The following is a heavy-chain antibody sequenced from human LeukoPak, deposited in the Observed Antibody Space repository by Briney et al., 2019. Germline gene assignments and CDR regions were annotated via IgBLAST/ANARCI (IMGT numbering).Heavy chain of an antibody. V-gene: IGHV3-66*04. CDR3: ARQEVVEDTFDI. J-gene: IGHJ3*02. CDR2: LYTGGTT. D-gene: IGHD2-15*01. Sequence: GRSLRLSCAASGFAFSSYGMHWVRQAPGKGLEWVSVLYTGGTTHYADSVRGRFTFSRDNSKNTLYLQMNSLRAEDTAVYYCARQEVVEDTFDIWGQGTMVTVSS. CDR1: GFAFSSYG.